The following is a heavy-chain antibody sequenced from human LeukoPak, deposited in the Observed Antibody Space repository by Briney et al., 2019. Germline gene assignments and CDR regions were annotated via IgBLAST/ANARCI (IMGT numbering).Heavy chain of an antibody. V-gene: IGHV4-59*01. CDR3: ARVTPITMVRGVINNWFDP. D-gene: IGHD3-10*01. CDR2: IYYSGST. Sequence: SETLSLTCTVSGGSISSYYWSWIRQPPGKGLEWIGYIYYSGSTNYNPSLKSRVTISVDTSKNQFSLKLSSVTAADTAVYYCARVTPITMVRGVINNWFDPWGQGTLVTVSS. CDR1: GGSISSYY. J-gene: IGHJ5*02.